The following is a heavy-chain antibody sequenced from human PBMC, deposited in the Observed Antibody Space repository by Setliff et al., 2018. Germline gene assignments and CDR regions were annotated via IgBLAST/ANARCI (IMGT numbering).Heavy chain of an antibody. CDR2: ISAYTGNT. J-gene: IGHJ4*02. CDR1: GYTFSHSG. Sequence: ASVKVSCKASGYTFSHSGITWVRQAPGQGLEWMGWISAYTGNTNYAPKLQGRFTMTTDASTSTAYMELRGLTSDDTAVYCCSRLVRYCSKTTCQTASGAELWGQGTLVTVSS. V-gene: IGHV1-18*01. D-gene: IGHD2-8*01. CDR3: SRLVRYCSKTTCQTASGAEL.